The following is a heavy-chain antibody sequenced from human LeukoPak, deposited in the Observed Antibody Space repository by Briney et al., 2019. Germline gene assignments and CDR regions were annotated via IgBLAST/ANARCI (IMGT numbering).Heavy chain of an antibody. D-gene: IGHD3-10*01. Sequence: GGSLRLSCAASGFTFSSYEMNWVRQAPGKGLEWVSYISSSGSTIYYADSVKGRFTISRDNAKNSLYLQMSSLSAEDTALYYYARATHFIKRGGYDTWGQGTLGTVSS. J-gene: IGHJ5*02. CDR1: GFTFSSYE. CDR2: ISSSGSTI. V-gene: IGHV3-48*03. CDR3: ARATHFIKRGGYDT.